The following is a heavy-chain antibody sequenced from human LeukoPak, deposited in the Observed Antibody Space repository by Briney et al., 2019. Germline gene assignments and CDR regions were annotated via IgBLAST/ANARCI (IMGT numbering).Heavy chain of an antibody. V-gene: IGHV3-23*01. J-gene: IGHJ4*02. Sequence: GGSLRLSCAASGFTLSSYAMSWVRQAPGKGLEWVSAISGSGGSTYYADSVKGRFTISRDNSKNTLYLQMNSLRAEDTAVYYCAKGPEWGSGPYYFDYWGQGTLVTVSS. CDR3: AKGPEWGSGPYYFDY. CDR1: GFTLSSYA. CDR2: ISGSGGST. D-gene: IGHD2-15*01.